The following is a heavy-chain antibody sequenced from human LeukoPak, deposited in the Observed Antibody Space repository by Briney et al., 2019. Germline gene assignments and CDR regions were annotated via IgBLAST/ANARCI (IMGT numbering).Heavy chain of an antibody. J-gene: IGHJ4*02. CDR2: MNPNSGAT. CDR3: ARVAVAGRWVDS. D-gene: IGHD6-19*01. CDR1: GYSFIGYF. Sequence: ASVKVSCKSSGYSFIGYFMVWVRQAPGQRREWMGWMNPNSGATDYGQKFQDRVTLTRDTSISTAYMEMSRLTSDDTAVYYCARVAVAGRWVDSWGQGTLVTVSS. V-gene: IGHV1-2*02.